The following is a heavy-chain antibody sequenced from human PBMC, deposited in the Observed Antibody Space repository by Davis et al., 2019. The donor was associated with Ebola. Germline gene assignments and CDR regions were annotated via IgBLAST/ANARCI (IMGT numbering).Heavy chain of an antibody. J-gene: IGHJ3*02. CDR2: IRSKAYGGTT. CDR3: TRDHWKIAFDI. V-gene: IGHV3-49*04. Sequence: PGGSLRLSCTASGFTFGDYAMSWVRQAPGKGLEWVGFIRSKAYGGTTEYAASVKGRFTISRDDSKSIAYLQMNSMKTEDTAVYYCTRDHWKIAFDIWGQGTMVTVSS. CDR1: GFTFGDYA. D-gene: IGHD1-1*01.